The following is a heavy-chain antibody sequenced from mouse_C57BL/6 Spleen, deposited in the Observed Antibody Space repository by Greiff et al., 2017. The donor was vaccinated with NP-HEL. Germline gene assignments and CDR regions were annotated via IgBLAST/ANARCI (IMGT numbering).Heavy chain of an antibody. D-gene: IGHD2-5*01. V-gene: IGHV5-17*01. J-gene: IGHJ4*01. CDR1: GFTFSDYG. CDR2: ISSGSSTI. CDR3: ARPLYYSKHDAMDY. Sequence: DVQLVESGGGLVKPGGSLKLSCAASGFTFSDYGMHWVRQAPEKGLEWVAYISSGSSTIYYADTVKGRFTISRDNAKNTLFLQMTSLRSEDTAMYYCARPLYYSKHDAMDYWGQGTSVTVSS.